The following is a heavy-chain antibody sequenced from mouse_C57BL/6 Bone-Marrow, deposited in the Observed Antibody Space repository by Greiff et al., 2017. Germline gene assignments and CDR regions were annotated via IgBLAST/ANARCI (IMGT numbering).Heavy chain of an antibody. CDR3: ARGYYGPYY. CDR2: IHPNSGST. Sequence: QVQLQQPGAELVKPGASVKLSCKASGYTFTSYWMHWVKQRPGQGLEWIGMIHPNSGSTNYNEKFKSKATLTVDKTSSTAYMQLSSLASEDTAVYYCARGYYGPYYWGQGTTLTVSS. D-gene: IGHD1-1*01. CDR1: GYTFTSYW. J-gene: IGHJ2*01. V-gene: IGHV1-64*01.